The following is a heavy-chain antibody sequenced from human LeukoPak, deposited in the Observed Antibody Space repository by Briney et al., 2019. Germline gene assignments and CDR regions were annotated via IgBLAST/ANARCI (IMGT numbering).Heavy chain of an antibody. CDR3: ARGIRYGYNFVYYFHY. CDR2: ISSSGSTI. V-gene: IGHV3-48*04. D-gene: IGHD5-24*01. J-gene: IGHJ4*02. CDR1: GFTFSSYG. Sequence: QPGGSLRLSCAASGFTFSSYGMHWVRQAPGKELEWVSHISSSGSTIFDADSVKGRFTISRDNAKNSLYLQMNSLRAEDTAVYYCARGIRYGYNFVYYFHYWGQGTLVTVSS.